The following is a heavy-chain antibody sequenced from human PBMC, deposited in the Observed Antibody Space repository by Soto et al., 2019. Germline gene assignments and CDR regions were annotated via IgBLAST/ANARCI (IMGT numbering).Heavy chain of an antibody. CDR1: GFTFNDHY. J-gene: IGHJ5*02. D-gene: IGHD2-21*01. Sequence: PGGSLRLSCAASGFTFNDHYMSWIRQAPGKGLEWVSYISGRTNYTKYAGSVRGRFIISRDNTKNSVYLLMTNLTAEDTAVYYCARRQRTVVATRLQDSFDPWGQGTLVTVSS. CDR3: ARRQRTVVATRLQDSFDP. CDR2: ISGRTNYT. V-gene: IGHV3-11*06.